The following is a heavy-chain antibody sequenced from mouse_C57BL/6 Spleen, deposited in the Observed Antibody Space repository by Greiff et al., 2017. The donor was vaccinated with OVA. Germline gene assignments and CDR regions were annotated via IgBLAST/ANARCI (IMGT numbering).Heavy chain of an antibody. V-gene: IGHV1-15*01. CDR3: TRTTVVPGDY. D-gene: IGHD1-1*01. Sequence: QVQLQQSGAELVRPGASVTLSCKASGYTFTDYEMHWVKQTPVHGLEWIGAIDPETGGTAYNQKFKGKAILTADKSSSTAYMELRSLTSEDSAVYYCTRTTVVPGDYWGQGTTLTVSS. J-gene: IGHJ2*01. CDR2: IDPETGGT. CDR1: GYTFTDYE.